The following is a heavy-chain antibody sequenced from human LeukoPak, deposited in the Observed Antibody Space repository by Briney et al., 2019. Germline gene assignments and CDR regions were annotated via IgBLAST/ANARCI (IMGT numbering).Heavy chain of an antibody. J-gene: IGHJ3*02. CDR3: ARDGVGAIGAFDI. CDR2: VSYDESME. D-gene: IGHD1-26*01. CDR1: GFTFNTYA. Sequence: GGSLRLSCAASGFTFNTYALHWVRQAPGKGLEWLAAVSYDESMEYYADSVKGRFTISRDNSKNALYLQMNSLRAEDTAVYYCARDGVGAIGAFDIWGQGTMVTVSS. V-gene: IGHV3-30*03.